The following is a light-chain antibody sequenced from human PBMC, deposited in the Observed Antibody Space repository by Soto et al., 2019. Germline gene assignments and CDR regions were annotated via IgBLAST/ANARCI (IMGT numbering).Light chain of an antibody. Sequence: QSALTQPASVSGSPGQSITISCTGTSSDVGGYNYVSWYQQHPGRAPKLIIYDVTNRPSGVSHRFSGSKSGNTASLTISGLHAEDEANYYCSSYSLITTRVFGTGTKLTVL. CDR3: SSYSLITTRV. CDR2: DVT. V-gene: IGLV2-14*01. CDR1: SSDVGGYNY. J-gene: IGLJ1*01.